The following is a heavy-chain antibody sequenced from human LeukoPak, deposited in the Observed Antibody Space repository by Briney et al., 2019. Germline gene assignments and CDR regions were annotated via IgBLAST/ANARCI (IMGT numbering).Heavy chain of an antibody. CDR3: ARDVAGSWAFES. D-gene: IGHD6-13*01. CDR1: GGSISSYY. V-gene: IGHV4-59*01. Sequence: SETLSLTCTVSGGSISSYYWSWIRQPPGKGLEWIGYIYYSGSTNYNPSLKSRVTISVDTSKNQFSLKLSSVTAADTAVYYCARDVAGSWAFESWGQGTLVTVSS. J-gene: IGHJ4*02. CDR2: IYYSGST.